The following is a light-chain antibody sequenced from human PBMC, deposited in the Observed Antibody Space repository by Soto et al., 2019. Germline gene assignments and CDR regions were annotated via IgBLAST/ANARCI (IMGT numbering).Light chain of an antibody. J-gene: IGKJ1*01. CDR1: QSISIW. Sequence: DIQMTQSPSTLSASVGDRVTITCRASQSISIWLAWYQQKPGKAPKLLIYKASSLESGVPSRFSGSGSGTEFTLTISGLQPDDFATYYCQQYNTYEWTFGQGTKVEIK. CDR2: KAS. V-gene: IGKV1-5*03. CDR3: QQYNTYEWT.